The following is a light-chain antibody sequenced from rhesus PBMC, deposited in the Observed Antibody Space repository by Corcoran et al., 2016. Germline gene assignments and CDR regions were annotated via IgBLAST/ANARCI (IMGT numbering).Light chain of an antibody. CDR3: QQNDNSPRT. CDR2: RSS. Sequence: DIQMTQSPSSLSASVGDRVTITCRASQGISNWLAWYQQKPGKAPKLLIYRSSNLETGVPSRFSGSGSGTDFTQTISSLQTEYIATYYCQQNDNSPRTFGQGTKVEIK. J-gene: IGKJ1*01. CDR1: QGISNW. V-gene: IGKV1-69*01.